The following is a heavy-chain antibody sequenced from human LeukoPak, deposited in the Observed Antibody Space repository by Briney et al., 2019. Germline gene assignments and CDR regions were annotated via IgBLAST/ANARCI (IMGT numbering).Heavy chain of an antibody. J-gene: IGHJ4*01. CDR1: GYTFSSLG. V-gene: IGHV3-64D*06. CDR2: IGSDGDST. CDR3: VSPVFINY. D-gene: IGHD1-14*01. Sequence: GGSLRLSCSASGYTFSSLGMHWVRQAPGKGLEHVSTIGSDGDSTYYADSVKDRFTISRDNSKNALYLQMTSLRPEDSAVYYCVSPVFINYWGQGTLVTVSS.